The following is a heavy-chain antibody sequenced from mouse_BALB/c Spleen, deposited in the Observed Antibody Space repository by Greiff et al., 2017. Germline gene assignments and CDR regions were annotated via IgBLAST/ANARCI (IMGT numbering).Heavy chain of an antibody. J-gene: IGHJ3*01. V-gene: IGHV1-54*01. CDR2: INPGSGGT. CDR3: ARFPTGTGAY. CDR1: GYAFTNYL. Sequence: QVQLQQSGAELVRPGTSVKVSCKASGYAFTNYLIEWVKQRPGQGLEWIGVINPGSGGTNYNEKFKGKATLTADKSSSTAYMQLSSLTSDDSAVYFCARFPTGTGAYWGQGTLVTVSA. D-gene: IGHD4-1*02.